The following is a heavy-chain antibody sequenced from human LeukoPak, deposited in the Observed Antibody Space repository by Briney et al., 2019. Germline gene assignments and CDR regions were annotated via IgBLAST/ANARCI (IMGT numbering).Heavy chain of an antibody. Sequence: PSETLSLTCAVSGGSISSSNWWSWVRQPPGKGLEWIGEIYHSGSTNYNPSLKSRVTISVDKSKNQFSLKLSSVTAEDTAVYYCARVRAHGSPFMYQLSKSDGYGSYYYYGMDVWGQGTTVTVSS. D-gene: IGHD5-18*01. CDR1: GGSISSSNW. CDR3: ARVRAHGSPFMYQLSKSDGYGSYYYYGMDV. CDR2: IYHSGST. V-gene: IGHV4-4*02. J-gene: IGHJ6*02.